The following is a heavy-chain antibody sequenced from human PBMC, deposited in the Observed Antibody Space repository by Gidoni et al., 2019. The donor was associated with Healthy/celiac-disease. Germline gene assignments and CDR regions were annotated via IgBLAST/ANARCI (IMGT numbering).Heavy chain of an antibody. J-gene: IGHJ4*02. CDR1: GFTFSSYW. CDR3: ARGHRLWDGFFDY. Sequence: EVQLVASGGGLVQPGGSLRLSCAASGFTFSSYWMSWVRQAPGKGLEWVANIKQDGSEKYYGDSVKGRFTISRDNAKNSLYLQMNSLRAEDTAVYYCARGHRLWDGFFDYWGQGTLVTVSS. D-gene: IGHD5-18*01. CDR2: IKQDGSEK. V-gene: IGHV3-7*04.